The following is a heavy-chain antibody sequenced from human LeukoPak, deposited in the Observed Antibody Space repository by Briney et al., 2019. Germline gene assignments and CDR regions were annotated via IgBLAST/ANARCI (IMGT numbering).Heavy chain of an antibody. CDR1: GGSFSGYY. V-gene: IGHV4-34*01. Sequence: SETLSLTCAVYGGSFSGYYWSWIRQPPGKGLEWIGEINHSGSTNYKPSLKSRVTISVDTSKNQFSLKLSSVTAADTAVYYCARGGGSGYFDYWGQGTLVTVSS. CDR2: INHSGST. J-gene: IGHJ4*02. D-gene: IGHD3-22*01. CDR3: ARGGGSGYFDY.